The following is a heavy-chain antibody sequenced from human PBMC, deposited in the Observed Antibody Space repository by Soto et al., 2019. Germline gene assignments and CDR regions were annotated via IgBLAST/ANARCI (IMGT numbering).Heavy chain of an antibody. CDR3: AQSPGGIDGSNSDYSGMDV. CDR1: GLTFSTYA. V-gene: IGHV3-23*01. CDR2: IGGSGTGGRT. D-gene: IGHD6-13*01. J-gene: IGHJ6*02. Sequence: EVHLLESGGDLVQPGGSLRLSCTASGLTFSTYAMSWVRQAPGTGLEWVSAIGGSGTGGRTYYADSVKGRFTISRDNSKNTVYLQMNSLRAADTAVYYCAQSPGGIDGSNSDYSGMDVWVQGTTVTVSS.